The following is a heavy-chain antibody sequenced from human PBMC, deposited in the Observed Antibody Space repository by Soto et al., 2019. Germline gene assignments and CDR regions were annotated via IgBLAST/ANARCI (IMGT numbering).Heavy chain of an antibody. CDR1: GYTFTSYD. J-gene: IGHJ3*02. Sequence: ASVKVSCKASGYTFTSYDINWVRQATGQGLEWMGWMNPNSGNTGYAQKFQGRVTMTRNTSISTAYMELSSLRSEDTAVYYCARVRFFVLRFLEWLPHDAFDIWGQGTMVTVSS. CDR3: ARVRFFVLRFLEWLPHDAFDI. V-gene: IGHV1-8*01. CDR2: MNPNSGNT. D-gene: IGHD3-3*01.